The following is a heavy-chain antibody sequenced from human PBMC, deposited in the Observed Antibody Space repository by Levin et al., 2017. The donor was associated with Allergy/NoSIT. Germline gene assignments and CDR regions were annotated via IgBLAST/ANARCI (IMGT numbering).Heavy chain of an antibody. CDR1: GFTFNSYA. D-gene: IGHD6-19*01. Sequence: GESLKISCAASGFTFNSYAMSWVRQAPGKGLEWVSIISGSGGSTYYADSLKGRFTISRDNSKNTLYLQMNSLRAEDTAVYYCAKDLSEGSGCYSGHYFDYWGQGTLVTVSS. J-gene: IGHJ4*02. V-gene: IGHV3-23*01. CDR2: ISGSGGST. CDR3: AKDLSEGSGCYSGHYFDY.